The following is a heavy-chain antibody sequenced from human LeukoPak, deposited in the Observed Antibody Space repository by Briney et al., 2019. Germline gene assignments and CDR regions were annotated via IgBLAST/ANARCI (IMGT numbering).Heavy chain of an antibody. CDR2: ISSSSSYI. CDR1: GFTFSSYS. CDR3: ARDSNDHHAFDI. J-gene: IGHJ3*02. Sequence: GGSLRLSCAASGFTFSSYSMNWVRQAPGKGLEWVSSISSSSSYIYYADSVKGRFTISRDNAKNSLYLQMNSLRAEDTAVYYCARDSNDHHAFDIWGQGTMVTASS. D-gene: IGHD1-1*01. V-gene: IGHV3-21*01.